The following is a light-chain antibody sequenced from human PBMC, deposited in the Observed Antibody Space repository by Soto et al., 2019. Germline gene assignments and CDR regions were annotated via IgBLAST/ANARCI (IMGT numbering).Light chain of an antibody. CDR2: GAS. V-gene: IGKV3-20*01. CDR3: QQYGTSELA. Sequence: EIVLTQSPGTLSLSPGERATLSCRASQSVSSSYLAWYHQKPGQAPRLLIYGASSRAIGIPDRFSGSGSGTDFTRTISRLESEAFAVYSCQQYGTSELACVGGSNVEIK. CDR1: QSVSSSY. J-gene: IGKJ4*01.